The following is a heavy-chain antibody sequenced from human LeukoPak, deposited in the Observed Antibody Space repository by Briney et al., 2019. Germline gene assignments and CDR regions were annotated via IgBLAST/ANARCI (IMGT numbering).Heavy chain of an antibody. CDR1: GASVSNYY. J-gene: IGHJ4*02. V-gene: IGHV4-59*08. CDR2: FHYSGST. Sequence: PSETLSLTCRVSGASVSNYYWSWIRQSPGKGLEWIGFFHYSGSTNYNPSLNSRVTTSIDTSMNQLSLTLVSVTAADTAVYFCARHHDGGPKLRLNFWGLGVLVTVSS. D-gene: IGHD2-15*01. CDR3: ARHHDGGPKLRLNF.